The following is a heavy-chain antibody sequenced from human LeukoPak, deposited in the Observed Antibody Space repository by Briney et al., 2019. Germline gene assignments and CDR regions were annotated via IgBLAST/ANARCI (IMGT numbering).Heavy chain of an antibody. CDR1: GGTFSSYA. V-gene: IGHV1-46*01. J-gene: IGHJ4*02. CDR3: ARGYGYSYGYFDY. CDR2: INPSGGST. Sequence: ASVKVSCTASGGTFSSYAISWVRQAPGQGLEWMGIINPSGGSTSYAQKFQGRVTMTRDTSTSTVYMELSSLRSEDTAVYYCARGYGYSYGYFDYWGQGTLVTVSS. D-gene: IGHD5-18*01.